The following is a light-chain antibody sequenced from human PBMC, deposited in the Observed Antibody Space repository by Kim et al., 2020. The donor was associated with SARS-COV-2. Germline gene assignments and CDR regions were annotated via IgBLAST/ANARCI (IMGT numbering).Light chain of an antibody. CDR3: QQRRNWPLT. J-gene: IGKJ4*01. Sequence: EIVLTQSPATLSLSPGERATLSCRASQSVGTYLAWYQQKPGQAPRLLIYYASNRATGIPARFSGSGSETDFTLTINSLEPDDFAVYYCQQRRNWPLTFGGGTKVDIK. V-gene: IGKV3-11*01. CDR2: YAS. CDR1: QSVGTY.